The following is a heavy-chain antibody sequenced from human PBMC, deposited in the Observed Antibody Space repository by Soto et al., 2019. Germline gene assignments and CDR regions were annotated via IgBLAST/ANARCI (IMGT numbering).Heavy chain of an antibody. Sequence: PGGTLRLSCAASGFTVSTNYMSWVRRAPGKGLEWVSVRCSTGTAYYTESVVGRFIVSRDNSKNTLYLQMNSLRAEDTAVYYCTRDSNYGFWRDYYAAFHIWRQGTVVTVSS. CDR2: RCSTGTA. CDR1: GFTVSTNY. V-gene: IGHV3-53*01. CDR3: TRDSNYGFWRDYYAAFHI. J-gene: IGHJ3*02. D-gene: IGHD3-3*01.